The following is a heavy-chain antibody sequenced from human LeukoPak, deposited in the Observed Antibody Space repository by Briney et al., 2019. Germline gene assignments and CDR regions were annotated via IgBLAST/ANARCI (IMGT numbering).Heavy chain of an antibody. CDR2: IYPGDSDT. Sequence: GESLKISCKGSGYSFTSYWIGWVRQMPGKGLEWMGIIYPGDSDTRYSPSFQGQVTISADKSISTAYLQWSSLKASDTAMYYCARCSGSYYCDYYGMDVWGQGTTVTVSS. J-gene: IGHJ6*02. CDR1: GYSFTSYW. V-gene: IGHV5-51*01. D-gene: IGHD1-26*01. CDR3: ARCSGSYYCDYYGMDV.